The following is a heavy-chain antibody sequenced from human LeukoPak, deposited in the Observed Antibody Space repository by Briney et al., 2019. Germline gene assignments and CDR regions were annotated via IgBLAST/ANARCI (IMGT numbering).Heavy chain of an antibody. CDR1: EFTISRYW. V-gene: IGHV3-9*01. CDR2: ITWHSENI. J-gene: IGHJ4*02. Sequence: GGSLRLSCAASEFTISRYWMHWVRQAPGKGLEWVSGITWHSENIDYADSVKGRFTISRDNAKNSLYLQMNNLRPEDTALYFCVAVPETDFWIGFYLDSWGQGTLVTVSS. D-gene: IGHD3-3*01. CDR3: VAVPETDFWIGFYLDS.